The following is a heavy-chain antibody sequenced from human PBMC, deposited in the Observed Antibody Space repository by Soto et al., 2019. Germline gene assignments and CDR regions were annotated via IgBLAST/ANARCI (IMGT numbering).Heavy chain of an antibody. CDR2: INAGNGNT. CDR3: ARVATMIVVVESDWYFDL. V-gene: IGHV1-3*01. CDR1: GYTFTSYA. J-gene: IGHJ2*01. D-gene: IGHD3-22*01. Sequence: GASVKVSCKASGYTFTSYAMHWVRQAPGQRLEWMGWINAGNGNTKYSQKFQGRVTITRDTSASTAYMELSSLRSEDTAVYYCARVATMIVVVESDWYFDLWGRGTLVTVSS.